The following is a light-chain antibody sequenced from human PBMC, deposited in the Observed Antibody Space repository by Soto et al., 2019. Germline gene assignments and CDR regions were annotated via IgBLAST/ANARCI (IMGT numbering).Light chain of an antibody. J-gene: IGLJ2*01. CDR2: DVS. Sequence: QSALTQPVSVSGSPGQSITISCTGTNSDIGGYNYVSWYQQHPGKAPKLMIYDVSNLPSGVSYRFSGSKSGNTASLTISGLQAEDEADYYCRSYTSRSPLAVFGGGTKLTVL. CDR1: NSDIGGYNY. V-gene: IGLV2-14*03. CDR3: RSYTSRSPLAV.